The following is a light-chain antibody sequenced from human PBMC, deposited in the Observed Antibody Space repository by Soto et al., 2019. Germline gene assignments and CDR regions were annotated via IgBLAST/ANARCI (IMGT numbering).Light chain of an antibody. CDR3: SSYTGSNTLI. Sequence: QSALTQPASVSGSPGQSITISCTGTSSDVGGYNYVSWYQQHPDKAPKLMIYEVTNRPSGVSNRFSGSRSGNTASLTISGLQAEDEADYYCSSYTGSNTLIFGGGTKLTVL. J-gene: IGLJ2*01. CDR2: EVT. CDR1: SSDVGGYNY. V-gene: IGLV2-14*01.